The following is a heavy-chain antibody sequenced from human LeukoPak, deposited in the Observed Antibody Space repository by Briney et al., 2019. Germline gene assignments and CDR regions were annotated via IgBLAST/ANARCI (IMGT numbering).Heavy chain of an antibody. Sequence: GGSLRLSCAASGFTFNNYAMNWVRQAPGKGLEWVSVISGSGSVDTTYYADSVKGRFTISRDNSKNTLYLQMNNLRADDTAVFYCAKDQYPYSNYASFDYWGQGTLVTVSS. CDR2: ISGSGSVDTT. D-gene: IGHD4-11*01. CDR1: GFTFNNYA. CDR3: AKDQYPYSNYASFDY. V-gene: IGHV3-23*01. J-gene: IGHJ4*02.